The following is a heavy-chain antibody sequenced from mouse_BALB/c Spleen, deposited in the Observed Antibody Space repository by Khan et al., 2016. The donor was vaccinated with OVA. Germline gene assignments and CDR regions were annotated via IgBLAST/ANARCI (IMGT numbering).Heavy chain of an antibody. CDR1: GYTFTDYY. Sequence: QVQLKQSGPELVKPGASVKISCKASGYTFTDYYKNWVKQKPGQGLEWIGWIYPGSGNTKYNEKFKGKATLTVDTSSSTAYMQLSSLTSEDTAVYFCARRGIYDGYYVVFAYWGQETLVTVSA. J-gene: IGHJ3*01. CDR3: ARRGIYDGYYVVFAY. CDR2: IYPGSGNT. V-gene: IGHV1-84*02. D-gene: IGHD2-3*01.